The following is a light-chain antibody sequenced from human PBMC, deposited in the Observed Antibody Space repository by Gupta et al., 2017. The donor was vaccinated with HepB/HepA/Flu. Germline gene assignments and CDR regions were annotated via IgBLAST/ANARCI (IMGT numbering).Light chain of an antibody. CDR1: SNNVGNQG. CDR2: RNN. V-gene: IGLV10-54*04. J-gene: IGLJ3*02. Sequence: QAGLTQPPSVSTDLRQTATLTCTGNSNNVGNQGAAWLQQHQGHPPKLLSYRNNNRPSGISERFSASRAGNTASLRITVLQPEDEADDYCSAWGSSLRAWVFGGGTKLTVL. CDR3: SAWGSSLRAWV.